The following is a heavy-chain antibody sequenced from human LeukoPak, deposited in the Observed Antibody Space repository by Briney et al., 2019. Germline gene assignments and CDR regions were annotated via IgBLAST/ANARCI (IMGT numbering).Heavy chain of an antibody. CDR3: ARAYRSYYVDY. CDR2: ITSSASTI. CDR1: GFTFSDYY. Sequence: GGSLRLSCAASGFTFSDYYRSWIRQAPGKGLEWFSYITSSASTISYADSVKGRFTISRDNAKNSLYLQMNSLSAEDTAVYYCARAYRSYYVDYWGQGTLVTVSS. V-gene: IGHV3-11*01. D-gene: IGHD1-14*01. J-gene: IGHJ4*02.